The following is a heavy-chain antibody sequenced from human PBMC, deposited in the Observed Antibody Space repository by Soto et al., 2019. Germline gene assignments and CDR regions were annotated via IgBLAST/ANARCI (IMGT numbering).Heavy chain of an antibody. Sequence: SETLCLTCTVSGDSISSSSYYWGWIRQPPGKGLEWNGNNEYSGSTYYNPSLKSRVTISVDTSKNQFYLKLSSVTAADTAVYYCSRQSTVNDAFDIWGQGTMVTVSS. D-gene: IGHD4-17*01. J-gene: IGHJ3*02. CDR1: GDSISSSSYY. V-gene: IGHV4-39*01. CDR2: NEYSGST. CDR3: SRQSTVNDAFDI.